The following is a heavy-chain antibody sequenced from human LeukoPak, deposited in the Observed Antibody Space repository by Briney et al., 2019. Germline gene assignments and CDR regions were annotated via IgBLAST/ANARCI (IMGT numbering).Heavy chain of an antibody. CDR2: IYCSGST. CDR3: ARDLVASY. D-gene: IGHD5-12*01. J-gene: IGHJ4*02. Sequence: WIRQPPGKGLEWIGYIYCSGSTSYNPSLKSRVTISVDTSKNQFSLKLTSVTAADTAVYYCARDLVASYWGQGTLVTVSS. V-gene: IGHV4-30-4*01.